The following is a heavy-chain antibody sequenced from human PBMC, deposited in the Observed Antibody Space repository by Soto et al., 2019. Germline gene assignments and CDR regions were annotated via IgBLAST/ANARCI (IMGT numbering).Heavy chain of an antibody. CDR2: IFHTGAT. CDR3: TTEAYDNSGSLAFDI. J-gene: IGHJ3*02. Sequence: SETLSLTCTVSGGSITNYYYSWIRQPPGKGLEWIGYIFHTGATSYNPSLKSRVTLSVDTSQSQFSLKLNSVTAADTAVYYCTTEAYDNSGSLAFDIWGPGTLVTVSS. V-gene: IGHV4-59*08. CDR1: GGSITNYY. D-gene: IGHD3-22*01.